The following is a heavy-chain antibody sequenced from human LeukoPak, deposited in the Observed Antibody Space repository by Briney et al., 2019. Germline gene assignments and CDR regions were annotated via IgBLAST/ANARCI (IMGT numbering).Heavy chain of an antibody. CDR3: AAISHKGV. CDR1: GFTVSNNY. Sequence: PGGSLRLSCAASGFTVSNNYMTWVRQAPGKGLEWVSLIYSRGSTYYADSVRGRFTISRDSSKNTLYLQLNSLRAEDTAVYYCAAISHKGVWGQGTTVTVSS. V-gene: IGHV3-66*01. J-gene: IGHJ6*02. CDR2: IYSRGST.